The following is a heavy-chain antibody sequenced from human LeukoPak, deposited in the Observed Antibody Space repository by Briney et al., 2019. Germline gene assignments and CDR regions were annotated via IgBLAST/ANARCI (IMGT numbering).Heavy chain of an antibody. CDR2: ISAYNGNT. J-gene: IGHJ1*01. CDR1: GYTFASYG. V-gene: IGHV1-18*01. D-gene: IGHD6-19*01. CDR3: ARDPAIAVAGKGYFQH. Sequence: ASVKVSCKASGYTFASYGISWVRQAPGQGLEWMGWISAYNGNTDYAQKLQGRVTMTTDTSTSTAYMDLRSLGSDDTAVYYCARDPAIAVAGKGYFQHWGQGTLVTVSS.